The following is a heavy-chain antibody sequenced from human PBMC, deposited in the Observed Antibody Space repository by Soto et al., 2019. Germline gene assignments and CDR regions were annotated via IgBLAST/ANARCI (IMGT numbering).Heavy chain of an antibody. J-gene: IGHJ3*02. CDR3: ARQGIFYGDYAFDI. CDR1: GGSISSSSYY. V-gene: IGHV4-39*01. Sequence: SETLSLTCTVSGGSISSSSYYWGWIRQPPGKGLEWIGCIYYSGSTYYNPSLKSRVTISVDTSKNQFSLKLSSVTAADTAVYYCARQGIFYGDYAFDIWGQGTMVTVSS. CDR2: IYYSGST. D-gene: IGHD4-17*01.